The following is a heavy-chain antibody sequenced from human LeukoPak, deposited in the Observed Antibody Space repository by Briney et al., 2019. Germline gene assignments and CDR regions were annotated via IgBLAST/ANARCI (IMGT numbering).Heavy chain of an antibody. J-gene: IGHJ4*02. D-gene: IGHD6-13*01. CDR3: AREQQLVPGFDY. CDR1: GGSISSYY. Sequence: PSETLSLTCTVSGGSISSYYWSWIRQPPGKGLEWIGYIYYSGSTNYNPSLKSRVTISVDTSKNQFSLKLSSVTAADTAVYYCAREQQLVPGFDYWGQGTLVTVSS. CDR2: IYYSGST. V-gene: IGHV4-59*01.